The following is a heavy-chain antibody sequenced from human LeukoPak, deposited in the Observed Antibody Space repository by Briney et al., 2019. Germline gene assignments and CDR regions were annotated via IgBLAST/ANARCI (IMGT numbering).Heavy chain of an antibody. J-gene: IGHJ4*02. CDR1: GFTFSSYA. V-gene: IGHV3-23*01. CDR2: ISGSGGST. D-gene: IGHD3-9*01. CDR3: AKAMYYDILTGCYKVWGGGGFDY. Sequence: GGSLRLSCAASGFTFSSYAMSWVRQAPGKGLEWVSAISGSGGSTYYADSVKGRFTISRDNSKNTLYLQMNSLRAEGTAVYYCAKAMYYDILTGCYKVWGGGGFDYWGQGTLVTVSS.